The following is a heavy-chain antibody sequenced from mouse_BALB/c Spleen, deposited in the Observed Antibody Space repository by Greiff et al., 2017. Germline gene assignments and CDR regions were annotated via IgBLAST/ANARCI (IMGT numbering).Heavy chain of an antibody. CDR2: IYPGDGDT. Sequence: VQLQQSGAELVRPGSSVKISCKASGYAFSSYWMNWVKQRPGQGLEWIGQIYPGDGDTNYNGKFKGKATLTADKSSSTAYMQLSSLTSEDSAVYFCGRGYDALYYAMDYWGQGTSVTVSA. J-gene: IGHJ4*01. V-gene: IGHV1-80*01. CDR3: GRGYDALYYAMDY. CDR1: GYAFSSYW. D-gene: IGHD2-14*01.